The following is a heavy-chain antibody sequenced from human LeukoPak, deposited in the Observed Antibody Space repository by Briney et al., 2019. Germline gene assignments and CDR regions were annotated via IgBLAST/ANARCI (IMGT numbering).Heavy chain of an antibody. V-gene: IGHV3-74*01. CDR2: INPDGSRT. CDR1: GFTFSSHW. D-gene: IGHD1-14*01. CDR3: SRDFNGRNDF. J-gene: IGHJ4*02. Sequence: SGGSLRLSCAASGFTFSSHWMQWVRQGPGKGLVWVSRINPDGSRTDYAESVKGRFTISRDNAKDTLSLEMNSLGDEDTAVYYCSRDFNGRNDFWGQGTLVTVSS.